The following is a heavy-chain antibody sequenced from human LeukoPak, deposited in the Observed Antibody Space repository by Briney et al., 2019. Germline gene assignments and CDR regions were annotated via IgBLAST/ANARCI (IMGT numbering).Heavy chain of an antibody. CDR2: IYSGGST. V-gene: IGHV3-66*01. D-gene: IGHD3-3*01. CDR3: ARDSSGRDFWSGYYSDAFDI. CDR1: GFTVSSNY. J-gene: IGHJ3*02. Sequence: GGSLRLSCAASGFTVSSNYMSWVRQAPGKGLEWVSVIYSGGSTYYADSVKGRFTISRDNSKNTLYLQMNSLRAEDTAVYYCARDSSGRDFWSGYYSDAFDIWGQGTMVTVSS.